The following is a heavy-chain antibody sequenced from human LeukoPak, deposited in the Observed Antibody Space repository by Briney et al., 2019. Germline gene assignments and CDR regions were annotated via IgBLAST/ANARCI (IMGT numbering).Heavy chain of an antibody. CDR3: ARGMEPLNLYYMAD. CDR2: INPSSGGT. Sequence: GAAVKVCCKAGGYPFTGCYMHWVRQAPGQGREWMAWINPSSGGTNYAQKFQGRVTVTRDTSISTSYMELSRLRSDDTAVYYRARGMEPLNLYYMADLGKGTTVTVSS. J-gene: IGHJ6*03. D-gene: IGHD1-26*01. CDR1: GYPFTGCY. V-gene: IGHV1-2*02.